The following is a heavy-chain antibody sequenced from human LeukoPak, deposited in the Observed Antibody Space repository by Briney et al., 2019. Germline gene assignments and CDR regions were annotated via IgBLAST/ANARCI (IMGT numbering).Heavy chain of an antibody. CDR2: SSGIGGST. D-gene: IGHD2-2*01. Sequence: PGGALRLSCASSVFTFSSYARSGVRQAPGRGLEGVSASSGIGGSTYYAGSVSGGFTIPRDNSKNTLDVQMHSLRAEDPAVYYCAKRGYYLGYCSSTSCYENWFEPWGQGPLVTVSS. V-gene: IGHV3-23*01. J-gene: IGHJ5*02. CDR1: VFTFSSYA. CDR3: AKRGYYLGYCSSTSCYENWFEP.